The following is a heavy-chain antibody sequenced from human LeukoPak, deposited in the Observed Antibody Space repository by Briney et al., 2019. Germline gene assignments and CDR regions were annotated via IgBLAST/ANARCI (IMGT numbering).Heavy chain of an antibody. J-gene: IGHJ3*02. V-gene: IGHV1-69*05. CDR3: ARDRGITMVRDTDAFDI. CDR1: GGTFSSYA. CDR2: IIPIFGTA. D-gene: IGHD3-10*01. Sequence: SVKVSCKASGGTFSSYAISWVRQAPGQGLEWMGRIIPIFGTANYAQKFQGRVTITTDESTSTAYMELSSLRSEDTAVYYCARDRGITMVRDTDAFDIWGQGTMVTVSS.